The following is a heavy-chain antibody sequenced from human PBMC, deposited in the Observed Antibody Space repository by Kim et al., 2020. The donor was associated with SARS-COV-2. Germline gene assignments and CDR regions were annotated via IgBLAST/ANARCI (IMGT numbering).Heavy chain of an antibody. CDR3: ARDRLLWFGESREMVDI. V-gene: IGHV3-21*01. CDR2: ISSSSSYI. D-gene: IGHD3-10*01. J-gene: IGHJ3*02. Sequence: GGSLRLSCAASGFTFSSYSMNWVRQAPGKGLEWVSSISSSSSYIYYADSVKGRFTISRDNAKNSLYLQMNSLRAEDTAVYYCARDRLLWFGESREMVDIWGPGTMVTVSS. CDR1: GFTFSSYS.